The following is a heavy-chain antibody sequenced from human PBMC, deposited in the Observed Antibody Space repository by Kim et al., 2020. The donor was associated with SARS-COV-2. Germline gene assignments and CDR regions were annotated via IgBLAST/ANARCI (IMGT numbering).Heavy chain of an antibody. CDR1: GYTFTKYA. J-gene: IGHJ4*02. CDR2: IDTNTGNP. V-gene: IGHV7-4-1*02. Sequence: ASVKVSCKAFGYTFTKYAINWVRQAPGQGLDWMGWIDTNTGNPTHAQGFTGRFVFPFDSSVRTAYLQISGLKPEDTAIYFCARGDPRDYWGQGTLVTVSS. CDR3: ARGDPRDY.